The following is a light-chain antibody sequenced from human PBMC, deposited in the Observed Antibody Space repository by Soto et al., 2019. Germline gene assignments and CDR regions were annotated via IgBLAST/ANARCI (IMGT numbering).Light chain of an antibody. CDR3: QQYSTSPT. J-gene: IGKJ5*01. V-gene: IGKV3-20*01. Sequence: PGGIATLSCRASQSVSNNYLALYQQKPGQAPRRLIYGASSRATGIPDRFSGSGSGTDFTLTISRLEPEDFAVYYCQQYSTSPTFGEGTRLEIK. CDR2: GAS. CDR1: QSVSNNY.